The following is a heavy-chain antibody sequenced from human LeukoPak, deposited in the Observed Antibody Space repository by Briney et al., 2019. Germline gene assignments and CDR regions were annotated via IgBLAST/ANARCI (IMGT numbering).Heavy chain of an antibody. CDR2: IYYSGST. CDR3: ARGLGGLVIPAWFDP. J-gene: IGHJ5*02. Sequence: SETLSLACTVSGGSISSYYWSWIRQPPGKGLEWIGYIYYSGSTNYNPSLKSRVTISVDTSKNQFSLKLSSVTAADTAVYYCARGLGGLVIPAWFDPWGQGTLVTVSS. CDR1: GGSISSYY. D-gene: IGHD3/OR15-3a*01. V-gene: IGHV4-59*01.